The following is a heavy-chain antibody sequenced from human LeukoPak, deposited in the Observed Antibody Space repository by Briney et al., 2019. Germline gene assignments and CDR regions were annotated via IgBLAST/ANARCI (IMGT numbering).Heavy chain of an antibody. J-gene: IGHJ4*02. CDR1: GFTLDDYA. CDR2: INWNSGSI. V-gene: IGHV3-9*01. D-gene: IGHD4-17*01. Sequence: GGSLRLSCAASGFTLDDYAMPWVRQAPGKGLEWVSGINWNSGSIDYADSVKGRFTISRGKAKHSLYLQMNSLRVEDTALYYCAKDIRGGWNTGTQGYLDYWGQGTLVTVSS. CDR3: AKDIRGGWNTGTQGYLDY.